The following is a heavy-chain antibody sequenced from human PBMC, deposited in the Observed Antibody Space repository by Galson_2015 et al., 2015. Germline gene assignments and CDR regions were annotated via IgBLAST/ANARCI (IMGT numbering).Heavy chain of an antibody. CDR2: IGASGSRT. J-gene: IGHJ4*02. CDR1: GLTFSSYG. V-gene: IGHV3-23*01. CDR3: AKVTQRWLQILIDY. D-gene: IGHD5-24*01. Sequence: SLRLSCAASGLTFSSYGMTWVRQAPGKGLEWVSSIGASGSRTYYADSVKGRFTISRDSSKNTLFLQMNSLRADDTAVYYCAKVTQRWLQILIDYWGQGALVTVSS.